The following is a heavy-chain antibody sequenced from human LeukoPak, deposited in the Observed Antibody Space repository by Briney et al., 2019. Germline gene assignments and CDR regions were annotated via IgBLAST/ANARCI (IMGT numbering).Heavy chain of an antibody. V-gene: IGHV1-2*02. CDR3: ARGLNYYHGMDV. Sequence: ASVKVSCKASGYTFTGYYMHWVRQAPGQGLEWMGWINPNSGGTNYAQKFRGRVTMTRDTSISTAYMELSRLRSDDTAVYYCARGLNYYHGMDVWGQGTTVTVSS. CDR2: INPNSGGT. J-gene: IGHJ6*02. CDR1: GYTFTGYY.